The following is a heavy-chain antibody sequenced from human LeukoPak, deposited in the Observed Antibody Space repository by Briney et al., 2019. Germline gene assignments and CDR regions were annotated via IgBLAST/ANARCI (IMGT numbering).Heavy chain of an antibody. D-gene: IGHD3-10*01. J-gene: IGHJ5*02. CDR1: GYTFTGYY. V-gene: IGHV1-2*02. CDR3: ARTGITMVRGVIGWFDP. Sequence: ASVKVSCKASGYTFTGYYMHWVRQAPGQGLGWMGWINPNSGGTNYAQKFQGRVTLSRDTSISTAYMELSRLRSDDTAVYCCARTGITMVRGVIGWFDPWGQGTLVTVSS. CDR2: INPNSGGT.